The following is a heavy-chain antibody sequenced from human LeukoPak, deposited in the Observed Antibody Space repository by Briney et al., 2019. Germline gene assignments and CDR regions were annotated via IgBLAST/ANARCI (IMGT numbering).Heavy chain of an antibody. D-gene: IGHD3-3*01. CDR2: INQYGSES. Sequence: GGSLRLSCAASGFTFSSYWMSWVRQAPGKGLEWLVNINQYGSESYSVDSAKGRFTISRDNTKNSLYLQMSSLRAEDAAVYYCATYDFWSGFGLGNWGQGTLVTVSS. CDR1: GFTFSSYW. CDR3: ATYDFWSGFGLGN. V-gene: IGHV3-7*01. J-gene: IGHJ4*02.